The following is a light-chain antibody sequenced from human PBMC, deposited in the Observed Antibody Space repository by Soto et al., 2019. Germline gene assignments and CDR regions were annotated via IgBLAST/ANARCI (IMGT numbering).Light chain of an antibody. J-gene: IGKJ1*01. CDR2: GAS. Sequence: EIVMTQSPATLFVSPGDRAILSCRAGQGVTTNFAWYQQKPGQAPRLLIYGASNRATGIPDRFSGSGSGTDFTLTISRLEPEDFAVYYCQQYGSSGTFGQGTKVDIK. CDR3: QQYGSSGT. V-gene: IGKV3-20*01. CDR1: QGVTTN.